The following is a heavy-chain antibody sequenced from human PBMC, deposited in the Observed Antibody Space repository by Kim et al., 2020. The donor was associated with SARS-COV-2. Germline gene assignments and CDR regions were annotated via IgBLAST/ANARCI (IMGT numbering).Heavy chain of an antibody. CDR3: ARGPYFDY. Sequence: SETLSLTCAVYGGSFSGYYWSWIRQPPGKGLEWIGEINHSGSTNYNPSLKSRVTISVDTSKNQFSLKLSSVTAADTAVYYCARGPYFDYWGQGTLVTVSS. CDR2: INHSGST. CDR1: GGSFSGYY. V-gene: IGHV4-34*01. J-gene: IGHJ4*02.